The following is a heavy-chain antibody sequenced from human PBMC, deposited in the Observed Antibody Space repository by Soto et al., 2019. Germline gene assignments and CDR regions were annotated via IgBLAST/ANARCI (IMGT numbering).Heavy chain of an antibody. Sequence: EVQLVESGGGLVQPGGSLRLSCAASGFRVSSNYMSWVRQAPGKGLEWVSVIYTGGSTYYADSVKGRFTVSRDNSKNTVYLQMNSLRAEDTAVYYCARDQCGGDCHSSHWYFDLWGRGTLVTVSS. CDR2: IYTGGST. J-gene: IGHJ2*01. CDR3: ARDQCGGDCHSSHWYFDL. CDR1: GFRVSSNY. V-gene: IGHV3-66*01. D-gene: IGHD2-21*02.